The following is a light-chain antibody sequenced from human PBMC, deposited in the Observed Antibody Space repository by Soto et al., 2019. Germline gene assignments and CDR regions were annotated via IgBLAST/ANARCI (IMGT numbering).Light chain of an antibody. CDR2: SND. CDR1: SSNVGSNY. V-gene: IGLV1-47*02. CDR3: AAWDNSVSVL. J-gene: IGLJ3*02. Sequence: QSVLTQPPSASGTPGQRVTISCSGSSSNVGSNYVYWYQQLPGTAPKLLIYSNDQRPSGVPDRFSGSKSGTSASLAISGLRSEDEADYYCAAWDNSVSVLFGGGTKHTVL.